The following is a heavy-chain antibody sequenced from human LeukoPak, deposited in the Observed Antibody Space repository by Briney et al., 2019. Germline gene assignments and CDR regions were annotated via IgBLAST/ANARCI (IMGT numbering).Heavy chain of an antibody. D-gene: IGHD6-13*01. V-gene: IGHV3-21*01. CDR1: GFTFSSYS. CDR2: ISSSSSYI. Sequence: PGGSLRLSCAASGFTFSSYSMNWVRQAPGKELEWVSSISSSSSYIYYADSVKGRFTISRDNAKNSLYLQMNSLRAEDTAVYYCARDQYYGGSSWFYYYYGMDVWGQGTTVTVSS. CDR3: ARDQYYGGSSWFYYYYGMDV. J-gene: IGHJ6*02.